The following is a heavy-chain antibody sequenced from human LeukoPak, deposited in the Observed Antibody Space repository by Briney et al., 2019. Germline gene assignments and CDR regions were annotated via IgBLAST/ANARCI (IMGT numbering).Heavy chain of an antibody. J-gene: IGHJ3*02. D-gene: IGHD3-22*01. CDR1: GFTFSSYA. V-gene: IGHV3-23*01. CDR3: AKPNYYDSSGYPDAFDI. CDR2: ISGSGGST. Sequence: GGSLRLSCAASGFTFSSYAMSWVRQAPGKGLEWVSAISGSGGSTYYADSVTGRFTISRDNSKNTLYLQMNSLRAEDTAVYYCAKPNYYDSSGYPDAFDIWGQGTMVTVSS.